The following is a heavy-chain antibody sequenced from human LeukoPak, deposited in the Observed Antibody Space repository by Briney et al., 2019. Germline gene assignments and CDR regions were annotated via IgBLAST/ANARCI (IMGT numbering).Heavy chain of an antibody. CDR2: IYYSGST. CDR1: GGSISSSSYY. J-gene: IGHJ4*02. V-gene: IGHV4-39*07. D-gene: IGHD3-10*01. Sequence: SGPQSFTCTVSGGSISSSSYYWGMIRQPPGKGLEWIGSIYYSGSTYYNPSLNSRVTISVDTSKNQFSLKLSSVTAADTAVHYCARGFITIIRGVIFDYWGQGTLVTVSS. CDR3: ARGFITIIRGVIFDY.